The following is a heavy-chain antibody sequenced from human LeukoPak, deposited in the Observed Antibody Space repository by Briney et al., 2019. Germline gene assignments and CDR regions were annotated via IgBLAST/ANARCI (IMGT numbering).Heavy chain of an antibody. J-gene: IGHJ4*02. CDR2: IYVGDSDT. CDR3: ARHGSSYDSSAYYS. D-gene: IGHD3-22*01. V-gene: IGHV5-51*07. CDR1: GSRFANYW. Sequence: GESLKISCMGSGSRFANYWIGWVHQMPGKVLEWMGIIYVGDSDTRYSPSFQGRVTISADKSISTAYLQWSSLKASDTAMYYCARHGSSYDSSAYYSWGQGTLVTVSS.